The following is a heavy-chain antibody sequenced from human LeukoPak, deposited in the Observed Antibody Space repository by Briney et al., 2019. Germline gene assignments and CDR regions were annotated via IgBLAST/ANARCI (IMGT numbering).Heavy chain of an antibody. Sequence: PGGSLRLSCAASGFTFSSYGMSRVRQVPGKGLEWVSTISGSGGSTYNADSVKGRFTISRDNSKNTLYLQMNSLRAEDTAVYYCAKAGDAWGFNSPLGGRFDYWGQGTLVTVSS. CDR1: GFTFSSYG. V-gene: IGHV3-23*01. D-gene: IGHD3-10*01. CDR2: ISGSGGST. J-gene: IGHJ4*02. CDR3: AKAGDAWGFNSPLGGRFDY.